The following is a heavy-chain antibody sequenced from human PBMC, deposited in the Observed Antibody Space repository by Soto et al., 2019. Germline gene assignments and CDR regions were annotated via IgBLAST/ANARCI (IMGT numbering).Heavy chain of an antibody. D-gene: IGHD3-16*01. CDR3: ALSPVLGTLDY. V-gene: IGHV4-4*02. CDR2: IYHSGST. J-gene: IGHJ4*02. Sequence: PXATLSLTCAVSGGSISSSNWWSCVRQPPGKGLEWIGEIYHSGSTNYNPSLKSRVTISVDKSKNQFSLKLSSVTAADTAVYYCALSPVLGTLDYWGQGTLVTVSS. CDR1: GGSISSSNW.